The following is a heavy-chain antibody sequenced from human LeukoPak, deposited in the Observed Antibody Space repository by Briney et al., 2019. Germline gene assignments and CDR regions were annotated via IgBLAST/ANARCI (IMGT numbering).Heavy chain of an antibody. CDR3: ARDYSSSPPRFEYYFDY. J-gene: IGHJ4*02. CDR1: GYTFTSYY. Sequence: ASVKVSCKASGYTFTSYYMHWVRQAPGQGLEWMGIINPSGGSTSYAQKFQGRVTMTRDTSTSTVYMELSSLRSEDTAVYYCARDYSSSPPRFEYYFDYWGQGTLVTVSS. V-gene: IGHV1-46*01. D-gene: IGHD6-6*01. CDR2: INPSGGST.